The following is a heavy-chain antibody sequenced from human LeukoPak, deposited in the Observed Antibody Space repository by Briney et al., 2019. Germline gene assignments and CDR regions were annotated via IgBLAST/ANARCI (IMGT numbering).Heavy chain of an antibody. CDR2: ISAYNGNT. Sequence: ASVKVSCKASGHTFTSYGISWVRQAPGQGLEWMGWISAYNGNTNYAQKLQGRVTMTTDTSTSTAYMELRSLRSDDTAVYYCAREIRRFLEWYSDYWGQGTLVTVSS. CDR3: AREIRRFLEWYSDY. D-gene: IGHD3-3*01. V-gene: IGHV1-18*01. CDR1: GHTFTSYG. J-gene: IGHJ4*02.